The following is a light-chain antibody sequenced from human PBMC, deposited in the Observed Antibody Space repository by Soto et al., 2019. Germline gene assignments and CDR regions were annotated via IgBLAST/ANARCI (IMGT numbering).Light chain of an antibody. V-gene: IGLV1-40*01. J-gene: IGLJ3*02. CDR2: GDT. Sequence: QSVLTQPPSVSGAPWQRVTISCTGITSNIGAGHAVHWYRQFPGAAPKLLIYGDTHRPSGVPDRFSGSKSATSASLVSTGLQAEDEADYYCQSYDTSLRGWLFGGGTKLTVL. CDR1: TSNIGAGHA. CDR3: QSYDTSLRGWL.